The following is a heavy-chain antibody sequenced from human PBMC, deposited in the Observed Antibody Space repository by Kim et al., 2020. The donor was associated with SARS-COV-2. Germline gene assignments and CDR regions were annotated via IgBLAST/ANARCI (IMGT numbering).Heavy chain of an antibody. J-gene: IGHJ4*02. D-gene: IGHD6-19*01. V-gene: IGHV1-46*01. CDR1: GYTFISYN. Sequence: ASVKVSCKASGYTFISYNMHWVRQAPGQGLEWMGIINPSVGNTKYAQKLQGRLTMTRDTSTSTVYMELSSLRSEDTAVYYCAREGEIIAVGGKRFDYWGPGTLVTVSS. CDR3: AREGEIIAVGGKRFDY. CDR2: INPSVGNT.